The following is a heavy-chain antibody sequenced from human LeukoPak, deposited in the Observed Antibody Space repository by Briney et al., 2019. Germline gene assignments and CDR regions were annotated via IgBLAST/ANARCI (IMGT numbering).Heavy chain of an antibody. Sequence: GGSLRLSCAASGFTFSDYYMSWIRQAPGKGLEWVSYISSSGSTIYYADSVKGRFTISRDNAKNSLYLQMNSLRAEDTAVYYGAREERLHDAFDIWGQGTMVTVSS. CDR1: GFTFSDYY. CDR2: ISSSGSTI. V-gene: IGHV3-11*01. J-gene: IGHJ3*02. D-gene: IGHD2-15*01. CDR3: AREERLHDAFDI.